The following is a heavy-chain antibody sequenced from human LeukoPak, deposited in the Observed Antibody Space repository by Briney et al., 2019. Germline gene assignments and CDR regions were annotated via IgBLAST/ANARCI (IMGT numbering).Heavy chain of an antibody. Sequence: GGSLRLSCAVSGFTFSRYGMHWVRQTPGKGLEWVALISYDGGNKDYVDSVKGRFTVSRDNSRDTLYLQMNSLRPEDTAVYYCAKDRSTYNVLTGYQDYWGQGTLVTVSS. CDR1: GFTFSRYG. CDR3: AKDRSTYNVLTGYQDY. V-gene: IGHV3-30*02. CDR2: ISYDGGNK. D-gene: IGHD3-9*01. J-gene: IGHJ4*02.